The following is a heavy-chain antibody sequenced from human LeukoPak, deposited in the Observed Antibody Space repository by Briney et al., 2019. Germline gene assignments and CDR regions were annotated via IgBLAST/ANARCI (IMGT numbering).Heavy chain of an antibody. D-gene: IGHD6-6*01. Sequence: PGRSLRLSCAASGFTFSSYGMHWVRQAPGKGLEWVAVISYDGSNKYYADSVKGRFTISRDNSKNTLYLQMNSLRAEDTAVYYCAKDSSSSFFDYWGRGTLVTVSS. CDR2: ISYDGSNK. CDR1: GFTFSSYG. CDR3: AKDSSSSFFDY. V-gene: IGHV3-30*18. J-gene: IGHJ4*02.